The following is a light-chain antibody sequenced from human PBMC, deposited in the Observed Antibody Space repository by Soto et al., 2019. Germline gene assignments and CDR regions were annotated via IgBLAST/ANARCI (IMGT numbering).Light chain of an antibody. Sequence: QSALTQPASVSGSPGQSITISCTGPSSDVGGYNYVSWYQQHPGKAPKLMIYDVTNRPSGVSNRFSGSKSGNTASLTISGLQAEDEADYYCSSYTSSSTPLVFGGGTQLTVL. CDR2: DVT. CDR1: SSDVGGYNY. J-gene: IGLJ3*02. CDR3: SSYTSSSTPLV. V-gene: IGLV2-14*01.